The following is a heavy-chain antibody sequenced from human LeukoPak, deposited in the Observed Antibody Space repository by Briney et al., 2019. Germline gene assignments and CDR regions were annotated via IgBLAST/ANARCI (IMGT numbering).Heavy chain of an antibody. CDR2: IYPGDSDT. CDR3: AKHSRTGSSFDPFEY. CDR1: GYSFSNYW. D-gene: IGHD3-10*01. V-gene: IGHV5-51*01. Sequence: GESLKISCKGSGYSFSNYWIGWVRQMPGKGLEWMGIIYPGDSDTRYSPSFQGQVTISADKSLSTAYLQWSRLKASDTAVYYCAKHSRTGSSFDPFEYWGQGTLVTVSS. J-gene: IGHJ4*02.